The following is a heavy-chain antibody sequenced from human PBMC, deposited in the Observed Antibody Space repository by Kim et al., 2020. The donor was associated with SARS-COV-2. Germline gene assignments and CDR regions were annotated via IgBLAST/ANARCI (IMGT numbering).Heavy chain of an antibody. J-gene: IGHJ4*02. Sequence: DSVKGRFTISRDNSTNTLYLQMNSRRAEDTAVYYCARDGMIVVDVNYFDYWGQGTLVTVSS. D-gene: IGHD3-22*01. V-gene: IGHV3-30*01. CDR3: ARDGMIVVDVNYFDY.